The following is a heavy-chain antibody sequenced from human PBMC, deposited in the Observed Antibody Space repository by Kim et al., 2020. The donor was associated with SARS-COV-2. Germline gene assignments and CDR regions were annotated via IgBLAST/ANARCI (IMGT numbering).Heavy chain of an antibody. CDR2: IWYDGSNK. J-gene: IGHJ4*02. CDR1: GFTFSSYG. D-gene: IGHD3-10*01. V-gene: IGHV3-33*01. Sequence: GGSLRLSCAASGFTFSSYGMHWVRQAPGKGLEWVAVIWYDGSNKYYADSVKGRFTISRDNSKNTLYLQMNSLRAEDTAVYYCARDPWPMVRGDPVYYFDYWGQGTLVTVSS. CDR3: ARDPWPMVRGDPVYYFDY.